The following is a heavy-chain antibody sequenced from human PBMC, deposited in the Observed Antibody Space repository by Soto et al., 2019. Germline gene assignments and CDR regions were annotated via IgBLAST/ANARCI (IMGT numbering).Heavy chain of an antibody. Sequence: TLSLTCTVSGGSISSSSYYWGWIRQPPGKGLEWIGSIYYSGSTYYNPSLKSRVTISVDTSKNQFSLKLSSVTAADTAVYYCARQSVRGVIRHGMDVWGQGTTVTVSS. D-gene: IGHD3-10*01. CDR1: GGSISSSSYY. V-gene: IGHV4-39*01. CDR2: IYYSGST. CDR3: ARQSVRGVIRHGMDV. J-gene: IGHJ6*02.